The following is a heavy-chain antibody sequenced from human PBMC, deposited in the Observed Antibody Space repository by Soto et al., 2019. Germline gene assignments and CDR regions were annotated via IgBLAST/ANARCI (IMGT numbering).Heavy chain of an antibody. CDR2: IYYSGST. CDR3: ARGRRNSYYYDSSGYYYLKPQRFRAFFDY. Sequence: PSETLSLTCTVSGGSISSGDYYWSWIRQPPGKGLEWIGYIYYSGSTYYNPSLKSRVTISVDTSKNQFSLKLSSVTAADTAVYYCARGRRNSYYYDSSGYYYLKPQRFRAFFDYWGQGTLVTVSS. J-gene: IGHJ4*02. CDR1: GGSISSGDYY. D-gene: IGHD3-22*01. V-gene: IGHV4-30-4*01.